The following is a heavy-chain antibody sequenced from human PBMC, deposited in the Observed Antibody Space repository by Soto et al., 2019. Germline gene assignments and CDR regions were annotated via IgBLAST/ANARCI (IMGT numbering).Heavy chain of an antibody. V-gene: IGHV4-31*03. Sequence: PSETLSLTCIVSGESLGSGGHYWNWIRQRPEKGLEWIGYIYYSWSTHSNPSLRSRLTISLDTSKNQLFLRLLSVTAADTALYYCARDQALAPTVWGYWGQGIQVTVSS. D-gene: IGHD7-27*01. J-gene: IGHJ4*02. CDR3: ARDQALAPTVWGY. CDR2: IYYSWST. CDR1: GESLGSGGHY.